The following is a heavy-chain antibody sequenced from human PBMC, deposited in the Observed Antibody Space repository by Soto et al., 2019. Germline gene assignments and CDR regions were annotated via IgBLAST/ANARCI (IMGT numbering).Heavy chain of an antibody. D-gene: IGHD3-10*01. Sequence: QLHLEQRGAGLLKPSETLSLTCDVYGGSFSGYYWSWIRQAPGKGLEWIVEINHSGSPNYNPALQSRVSVAVDTSKTHFSLQLSSVPAADTAMYYCATFPPEGRTATSRGDDAFDFWGQGTLVTVSS. CDR1: GGSFSGYY. CDR3: ATFPPEGRTATSRGDDAFDF. J-gene: IGHJ3*01. V-gene: IGHV4-34*02. CDR2: INHSGSP.